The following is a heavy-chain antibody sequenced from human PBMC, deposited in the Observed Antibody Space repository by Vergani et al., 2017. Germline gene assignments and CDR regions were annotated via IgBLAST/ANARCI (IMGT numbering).Heavy chain of an antibody. Sequence: QLQLQESGPGLVKPSETLSLTCTVSGGSISSSSYYWGWIRQPPGKGLEWIGSIYYSGSTYYNPSLKSRVTISVDTSKNQFSLKLSAVTAADTAVDYCAREMITIFGVVIMGWFSWGQGTLVTVSS. V-gene: IGHV4-39*07. D-gene: IGHD3-3*01. CDR3: AREMITIFGVVIMGWFS. CDR1: GGSISSSSYY. CDR2: IYYSGST. J-gene: IGHJ4*02.